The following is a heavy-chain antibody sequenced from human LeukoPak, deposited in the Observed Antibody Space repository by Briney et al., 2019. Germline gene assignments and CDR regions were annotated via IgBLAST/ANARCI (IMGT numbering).Heavy chain of an antibody. Sequence: GGSLRLSCAASGFTSSDYTMNWVRQAPGKGLEWVSGISVSDDSKYYADSVKGRFTMSRDNSNNMLYLQMNSLRAEDTAVYYCAKDRYCSSTNCPYDYWGQGTLVSVCS. J-gene: IGHJ4*02. V-gene: IGHV3-23*01. D-gene: IGHD2-2*01. CDR1: GFTSSDYT. CDR2: ISVSDDSK. CDR3: AKDRYCSSTNCPYDY.